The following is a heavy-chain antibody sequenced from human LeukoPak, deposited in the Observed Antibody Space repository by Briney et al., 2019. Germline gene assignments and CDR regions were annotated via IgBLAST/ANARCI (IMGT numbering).Heavy chain of an antibody. CDR3: ARVVDPFDAFDI. V-gene: IGHV4-4*07. J-gene: IGHJ3*02. D-gene: IGHD5-12*01. CDR2: IYTIGST. CDR1: GGSISSYY. Sequence: SETLSLTCTVSGGSISSYYWSWIRQTAGKGLEWIGRIYTIGSTNYNPSLRSRVTMSVDTSKNQVSLKLSSVTAADTAVYYCARVVDPFDAFDIWGQGTMVTVSS.